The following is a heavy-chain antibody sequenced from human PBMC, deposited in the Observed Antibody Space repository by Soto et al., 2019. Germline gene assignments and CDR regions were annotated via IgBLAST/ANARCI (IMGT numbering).Heavy chain of an antibody. D-gene: IGHD3-3*01. CDR3: ELDPANDDYYGMDV. Sequence: GGSLRLSCAASGFTFSSYGMHWVRQAPGKGLEWVAVISYDGSNKYYADSVKGRFTISRDNSKNTLYLQMNSLRAEDTAVYYCELDPANDDYYGMDVWGQGTTVTVSS. V-gene: IGHV3-30*03. J-gene: IGHJ6*02. CDR2: ISYDGSNK. CDR1: GFTFSSYG.